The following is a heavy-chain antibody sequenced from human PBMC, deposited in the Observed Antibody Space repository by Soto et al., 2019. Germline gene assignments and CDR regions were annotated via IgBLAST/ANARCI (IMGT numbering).Heavy chain of an antibody. V-gene: IGHV5-10-1*01. J-gene: IGHJ5*02. CDR2: IDPSDSYT. CDR1: GYSFTSYW. Sequence: GESLKISCKGSGYSFTSYWISWVRQMPGKGLEWMGRIDPSDSYTNYSPSFQGHVTISADKSISTAYLRWSSLKASDTAMYYCARHPPAGLRYFDWLRDNWFDPWGQGTLVTVSS. CDR3: ARHPPAGLRYFDWLRDNWFDP. D-gene: IGHD3-9*01.